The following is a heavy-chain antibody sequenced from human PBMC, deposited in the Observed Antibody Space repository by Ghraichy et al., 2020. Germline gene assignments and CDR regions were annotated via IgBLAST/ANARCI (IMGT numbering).Heavy chain of an antibody. CDR3: ASRNYVTYYYYGMDV. J-gene: IGHJ6*02. CDR2: IYSGGST. CDR1: GFTVSSNY. Sequence: GGSLRLSCAASGFTVSSNYMSWVRQAPGKGLEWVSVIYSGGSTYYADSVKGRFTISRDNSKNTLYLQMNSLRAEDTAVYYCASRNYVTYYYYGMDVWGQGTTVTVSS. V-gene: IGHV3-53*01. D-gene: IGHD1-7*01.